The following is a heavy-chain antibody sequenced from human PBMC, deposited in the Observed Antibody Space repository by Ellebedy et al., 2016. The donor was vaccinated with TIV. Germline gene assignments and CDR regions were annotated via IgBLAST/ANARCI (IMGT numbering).Heavy chain of an antibody. D-gene: IGHD5-12*01. J-gene: IGHJ3*02. CDR2: IKQDGSEK. Sequence: GESLKISXAASGFTFSNYYMSWVRQAPGKGLEWVANIKQDGSEKNYVDSVKGRFTISRDNAKNSVYLQMNSLRVDDTALYYCARDLSGYDPIWGQGTMVTVSS. CDR3: ARDLSGYDPI. CDR1: GFTFSNYY. V-gene: IGHV3-7*04.